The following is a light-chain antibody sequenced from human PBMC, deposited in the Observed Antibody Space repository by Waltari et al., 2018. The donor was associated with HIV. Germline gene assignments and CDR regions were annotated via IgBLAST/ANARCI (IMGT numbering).Light chain of an antibody. CDR2: DAS. CDR3: QQYASMFT. Sequence: DIQMTQSPSSLSASVGDRVSITCQASKDISYYLNWYQQKPGKAPKLLIYDASRLQRGVPSRFSGGGSGTDFTFTISSLQPEDIATYYCQQYASMFTFGPGTKVNIK. CDR1: KDISYY. V-gene: IGKV1-33*01. J-gene: IGKJ3*01.